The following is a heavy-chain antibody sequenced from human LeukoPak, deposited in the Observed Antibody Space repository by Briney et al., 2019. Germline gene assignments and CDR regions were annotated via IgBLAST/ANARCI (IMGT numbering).Heavy chain of an antibody. D-gene: IGHD5-24*01. V-gene: IGHV4-61*08. CDR1: GGSISSGGYY. CDR3: ARHKRWLQPPGD. J-gene: IGHJ4*02. CDR2: IYYSGST. Sequence: SETLSLTCTVSGGSISSGGYYWSWIRQHPGKGLEWIGYIYYSGSTNYNPSLKSRVTISVDTSKNQFSLKLSSVTAADTAVYYCARHKRWLQPPGDWGQGTLVTVSS.